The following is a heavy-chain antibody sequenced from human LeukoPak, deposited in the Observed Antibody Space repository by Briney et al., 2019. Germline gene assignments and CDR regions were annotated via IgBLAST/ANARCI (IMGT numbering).Heavy chain of an antibody. J-gene: IGHJ4*02. D-gene: IGHD3-22*01. CDR3: ARDRGSDSSGYYGY. CDR1: GASISRYY. V-gene: IGHV4-59*01. CDR2: ISYSGST. Sequence: SETLSLTCTVSGASISRYYWTWIRQPPGKGLEWIGFISYSGSTNYNPSLKSRVTISSGTSKNQFSLKLSSVTAADTAVYYCARDRGSDSSGYYGYWGQGTLVTVSS.